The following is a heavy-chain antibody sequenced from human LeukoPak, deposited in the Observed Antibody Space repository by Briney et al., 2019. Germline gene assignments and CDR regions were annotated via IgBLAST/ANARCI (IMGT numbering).Heavy chain of an antibody. D-gene: IGHD7-27*01. J-gene: IGHJ4*02. CDR1: GFTFSGYW. V-gene: IGHV3-74*01. Sequence: GGSLRLSCAASGFTFSGYWMHWVRQAPGKGLVWVSRINSDGSSATYADSVEGRFTISRGNARNTLYLQMNSLRVEDTAVYYCTSSLGPPTDYWGQGTLVTVSS. CDR2: INSDGSSA. CDR3: TSSLGPPTDY.